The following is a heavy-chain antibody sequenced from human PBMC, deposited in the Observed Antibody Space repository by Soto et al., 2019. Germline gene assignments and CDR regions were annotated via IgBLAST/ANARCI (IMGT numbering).Heavy chain of an antibody. V-gene: IGHV3-23*01. CDR2: ISGRGDDT. Sequence: EVQLLESGGDLVQPGGSLRLSCAASGFTFSSYAMSWVRQAPGKGLEWVSTISGRGDDTYYTDSVKGRFTISRDNSTNTLYVRMNSLRAEDTAVYYCARAQPTYSSSYFDYWGQGTLVTVSS. D-gene: IGHD3-22*01. CDR1: GFTFSSYA. CDR3: ARAQPTYSSSYFDY. J-gene: IGHJ4*02.